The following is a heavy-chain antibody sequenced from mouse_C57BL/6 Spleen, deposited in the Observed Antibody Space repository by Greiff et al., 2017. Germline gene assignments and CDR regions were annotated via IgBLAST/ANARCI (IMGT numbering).Heavy chain of an antibody. V-gene: IGHV1-54*01. D-gene: IGHD2-1*01. CDR3: ARDTYGNYGAY. J-gene: IGHJ3*01. CDR1: GYAFTNYL. CDR2: LNPGSGGT. Sequence: QVHVKQSGAELVRPGTSVQVSCKASGYAFTNYLIECVTQRPGQGLEWIGVLNPGSGGTNYNEKFKGKATLTADKSSSTAYMQLSSRTSEDSAVDFCARDTYGNYGAYWGQGTLVTVSA.